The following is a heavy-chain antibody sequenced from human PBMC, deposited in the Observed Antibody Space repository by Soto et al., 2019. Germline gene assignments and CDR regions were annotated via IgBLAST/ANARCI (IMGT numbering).Heavy chain of an antibody. D-gene: IGHD1-26*01. CDR1: GYSFTSLD. CDR3: ARGVTAGVDY. V-gene: IGHV1-8*01. Sequence: ASVKVSCKASGYSFTSLDINWVRQTAGQGLEWMGWMEPSSGKTGYAQKFHDRVTVTSDTSINTAYMELTTLTSDDTAFYYCARGVTAGVDYWGQGTLVTVSS. J-gene: IGHJ4*02. CDR2: MEPSSGKT.